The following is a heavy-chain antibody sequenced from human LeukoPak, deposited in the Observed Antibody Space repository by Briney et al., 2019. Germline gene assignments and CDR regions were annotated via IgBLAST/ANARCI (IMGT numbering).Heavy chain of an antibody. V-gene: IGHV4-30-2*01. CDR3: ARLDSSSWYGGGALDY. CDR2: IYHSGST. Sequence: SQTLSLTCAVSGVSISSGGYSWSWIRQPPGKALEWIGYIYHSGSTYRSPSLKGRVTISVDRSKNQFSLKLSSVTAADTAVYYCARLDSSSWYGGGALDYWGQGTLVTVSS. D-gene: IGHD6-13*01. J-gene: IGHJ4*02. CDR1: GVSISSGGYS.